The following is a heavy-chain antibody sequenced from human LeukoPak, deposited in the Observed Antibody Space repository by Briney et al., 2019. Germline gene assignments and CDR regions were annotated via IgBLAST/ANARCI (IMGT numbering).Heavy chain of an antibody. CDR3: ARGGGVDILTGFQY. V-gene: IGHV1-69*04. D-gene: IGHD3-9*01. J-gene: IGHJ4*02. Sequence: SVKVSCKASGGTFTNYAINWVRQAPGQGLEWMGRIIPILDVTNYAQKFQGRVTITADQSTSTAYMELSSLRSEDTAVYYWARGGGVDILTGFQYWGQGTLDTVSS. CDR1: GGTFTNYA. CDR2: IIPILDVT.